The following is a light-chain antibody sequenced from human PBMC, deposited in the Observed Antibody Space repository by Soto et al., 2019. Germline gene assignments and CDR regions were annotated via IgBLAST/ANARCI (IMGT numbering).Light chain of an antibody. CDR3: QQSYSTPYT. CDR1: ESISSY. V-gene: IGKV1-39*01. CDR2: AAS. Sequence: DIQMTQSPSSLSASVGDRVTITCRASESISSYLNWYQQKPGKAPNLLIYAASSLQTGVPSRFSGGGSGTDFTLAISSLQPEDFTTYYCQQSYSTPYTFGQGTKLEIK. J-gene: IGKJ2*01.